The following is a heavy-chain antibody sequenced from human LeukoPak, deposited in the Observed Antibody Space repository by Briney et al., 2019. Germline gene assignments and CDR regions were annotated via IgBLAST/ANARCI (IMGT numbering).Heavy chain of an antibody. CDR2: IGSSDSTT. J-gene: IGHJ3*02. CDR3: ARDIHSVAFDI. V-gene: IGHV3-48*03. CDR1: GFTFSSYE. Sequence: GGSLRLSCVASGFTFSSYEMNWVRQAPGKELEWLSYIGSSDSTTHYADSVKGRFTISRDNAKRSVYLQMNSLGVEDTAVYYCARDIHSVAFDIWGQGTMVTVSS.